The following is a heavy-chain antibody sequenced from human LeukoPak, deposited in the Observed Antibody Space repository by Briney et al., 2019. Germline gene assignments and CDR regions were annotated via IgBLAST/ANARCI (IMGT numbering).Heavy chain of an antibody. Sequence: PGGSLRLSCAASGFTFSPYWMHWVRQAPGKGLVWVSRLNGDGSSTNYADSVKGRFTISRDNAKNTLYLQMNSLRAEDTAVYYCARDSRYSMEVWGQGTTATVSS. CDR1: GFTFSPYW. CDR3: ARDSRYSMEV. J-gene: IGHJ6*02. V-gene: IGHV3-74*01. CDR2: LNGDGSST.